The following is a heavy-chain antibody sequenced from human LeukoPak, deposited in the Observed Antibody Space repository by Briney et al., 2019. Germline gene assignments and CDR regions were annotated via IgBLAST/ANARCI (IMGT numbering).Heavy chain of an antibody. CDR2: IWYDGSNK. J-gene: IGHJ4*02. CDR3: AKSSRGSGYYDSSGYLDY. V-gene: IGHV3-33*06. CDR1: GFTFSSYG. D-gene: IGHD3-22*01. Sequence: GGSLRLSCAASGFTFSSYGMHWVRQAPGKGLEWVAVIWYDGSNKYYADSVKGRFTISRDNSKNTLYLQMNSLRAEDTAVYYCAKSSRGSGYYDSSGYLDYWGQGTLVTVSS.